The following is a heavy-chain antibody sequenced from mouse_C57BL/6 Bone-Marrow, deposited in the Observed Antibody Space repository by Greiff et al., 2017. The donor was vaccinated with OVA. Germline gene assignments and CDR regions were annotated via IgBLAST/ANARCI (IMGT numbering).Heavy chain of an antibody. CDR1: GFTFSSYG. CDR3: ARHGDYGSFFDY. Sequence: EVQVVESWGDLVKPGGSLKLSCAASGFTFSSYGMSWVRQTPDKRLEWVATISSGGSYTYYPDSVKGRFPISRDNAKNTLYLQMSSLKSEDTSMYYCARHGDYGSFFDYWGQGTTLTVSS. CDR2: ISSGGSYT. V-gene: IGHV5-6*01. J-gene: IGHJ2*01. D-gene: IGHD1-1*01.